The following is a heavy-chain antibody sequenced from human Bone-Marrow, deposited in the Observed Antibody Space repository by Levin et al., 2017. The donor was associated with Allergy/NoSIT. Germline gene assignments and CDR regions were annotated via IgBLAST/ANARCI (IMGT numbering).Heavy chain of an antibody. CDR3: ATETGDGLNDVLDV. V-gene: IGHV7-4-1*02. Sequence: ASVKVSCKASGYDFTDYPIHWVRQAPGQGPEWLGWINTISGNPLYAQGFRGRFVFSLDTSIGTSYLQISRLHPDDGAVYYCATETGDGLNDVLDVWGQGTVVVVS. CDR1: GYDFTDYP. J-gene: IGHJ3*01. CDR2: INTISGNP. D-gene: IGHD2-21*01.